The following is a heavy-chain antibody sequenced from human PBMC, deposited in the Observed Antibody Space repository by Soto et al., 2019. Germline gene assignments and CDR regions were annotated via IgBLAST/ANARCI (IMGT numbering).Heavy chain of an antibody. Sequence: PGVSLRLSCAASGFTFSSYAMYWVRQAPGKGLEWVAVISYDGGNTYYADSVKGRFTISRDNSKNTLYLQMNSLRAEDTAVYYCAKDENSMITFGGVIVDYFDYWGQGTLVTVSS. CDR3: AKDENSMITFGGVIVDYFDY. D-gene: IGHD3-16*02. J-gene: IGHJ4*02. CDR1: GFTFSSYA. V-gene: IGHV3-30-3*01. CDR2: ISYDGGNT.